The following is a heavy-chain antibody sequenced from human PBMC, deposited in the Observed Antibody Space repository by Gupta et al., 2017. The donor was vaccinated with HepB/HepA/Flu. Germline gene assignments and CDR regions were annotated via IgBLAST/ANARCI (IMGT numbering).Heavy chain of an antibody. D-gene: IGHD3-10*01. Sequence: EVQLVEAGGGVVQPGGSLGLTGAASGFTLGTCETNWVRQAPGKGLEWVAYISSSGNSVYYADSVRGRFTISRDNAKNSLYLQMNSLRAEDTGVYYCARDSAVRGIIIFFDKWGQGALVTVSS. CDR2: ISSSGNSV. CDR3: ARDSAVRGIIIFFDK. V-gene: IGHV3-48*03. CDR1: GFTLGTCE. J-gene: IGHJ4*02.